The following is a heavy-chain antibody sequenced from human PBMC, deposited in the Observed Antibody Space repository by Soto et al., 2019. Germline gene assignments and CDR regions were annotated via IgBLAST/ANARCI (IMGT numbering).Heavy chain of an antibody. D-gene: IGHD3-10*01. CDR1: GYTFTSYG. J-gene: IGHJ4*02. Sequence: QVQLVQSGAEVKKPVASVKVSCKASGYTFTSYGISWVRQAPGQGLEWMGWISAYNGNTNYAQKLQGRVTMTTDTSTSTAYMELRSLRSDDTAVYYCARAKYYYGSGSYFFDYWGQGTLVTVSS. V-gene: IGHV1-18*04. CDR2: ISAYNGNT. CDR3: ARAKYYYGSGSYFFDY.